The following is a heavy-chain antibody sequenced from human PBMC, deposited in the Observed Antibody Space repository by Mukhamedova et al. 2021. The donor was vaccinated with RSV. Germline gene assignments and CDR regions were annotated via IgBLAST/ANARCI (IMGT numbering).Heavy chain of an antibody. Sequence: GLEWIGSIYHSGSTYYNPSLKSRVTISVDTSKNQFSLKLSSVTAADTAAYYCAATYEGYFDYWGQGTLVTVSS. CDR3: AATYEGYFDY. D-gene: IGHD3-3*01. CDR2: IYHSGST. J-gene: IGHJ4*02. V-gene: IGHV4-38-2*01.